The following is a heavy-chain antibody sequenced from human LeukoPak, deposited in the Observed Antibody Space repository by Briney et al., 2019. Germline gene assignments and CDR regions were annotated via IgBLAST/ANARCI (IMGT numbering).Heavy chain of an antibody. V-gene: IGHV1-46*01. Sequence: GSSGKVSYMASGCTLTRYWCFLVRQAPGQTLEGTGMIQPHGGSTSYAQKLQGRVTMTRVMSTSTVYMELSSLRSEDTAVYYCARGGIYCSSTSCLPNTFDYWGQGTLVTVSS. J-gene: IGHJ4*02. CDR2: IQPHGGST. CDR3: ARGGIYCSSTSCLPNTFDY. CDR1: GCTLTRYW. D-gene: IGHD2-2*01.